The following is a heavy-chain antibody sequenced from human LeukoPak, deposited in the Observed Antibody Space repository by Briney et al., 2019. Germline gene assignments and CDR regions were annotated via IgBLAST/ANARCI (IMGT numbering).Heavy chain of an antibody. V-gene: IGHV4-4*07. D-gene: IGHD1-1*01. CDR1: GGSISNYY. J-gene: IGHJ4*02. CDR2: IYTSGST. Sequence: PSETLSLTCTVSGGSISNYYWSWIRQPTGKGLEWIGRIYTSGSTNYNPSLKSRVTISVDKSKNQVSLKLSSVTAADTAVYYCAGPPTGTGGYWGQGTLVTVSS. CDR3: AGPPTGTGGY.